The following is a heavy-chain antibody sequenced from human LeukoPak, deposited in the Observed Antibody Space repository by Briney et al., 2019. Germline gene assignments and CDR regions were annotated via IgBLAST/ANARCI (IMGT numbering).Heavy chain of an antibody. Sequence: SETLSLTCTVSGGSISSYYWSWIRQHPGKRLEWIGYIYYSASTNYNPSLKSRVTISVDTSKNQFSLKLSSVTAADTAVYYCARGYRIRYFDWLSRSTSLPLFDYWGQGTLATVSS. D-gene: IGHD3-9*01. CDR2: IYYSAST. CDR3: ARGYRIRYFDWLSRSTSLPLFDY. V-gene: IGHV4-59*01. CDR1: GGSISSYY. J-gene: IGHJ4*02.